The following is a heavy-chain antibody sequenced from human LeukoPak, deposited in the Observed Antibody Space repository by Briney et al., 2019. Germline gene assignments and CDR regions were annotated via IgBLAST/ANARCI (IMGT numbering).Heavy chain of an antibody. CDR2: MNPNSGNT. Sequence: ASVKVSCKASGYTFTSYDINWVRQATGQGLEWMGWMNPNSGNTGYAQKFQGRVTITRNTSISTAYMELSSLRSEDTAVYYCARAPNYSSSIDYWGQGTLVTVSS. CDR1: GYTFTSYD. D-gene: IGHD1-7*01. J-gene: IGHJ4*02. V-gene: IGHV1-8*03. CDR3: ARAPNYSSSIDY.